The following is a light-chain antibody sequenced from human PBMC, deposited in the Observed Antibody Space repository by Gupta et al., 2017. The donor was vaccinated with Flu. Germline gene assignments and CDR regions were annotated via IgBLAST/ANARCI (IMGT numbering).Light chain of an antibody. CDR2: GAS. Sequence: EIVSTQPPGTLSLSPEERATLSCRASQSVSSNNLAWYQQKPGQAPRLLIRGASSRATGIPDRFSGSGSGTDFTLTISRLQPEDFAVYYCQQYHSSPPTFGQGTKVEIK. J-gene: IGKJ1*01. CDR3: QQYHSSPPT. V-gene: IGKV3-20*01. CDR1: QSVSSNN.